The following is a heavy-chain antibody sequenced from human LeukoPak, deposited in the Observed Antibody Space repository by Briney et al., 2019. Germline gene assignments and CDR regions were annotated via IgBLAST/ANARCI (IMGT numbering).Heavy chain of an antibody. CDR1: GFTFSSYA. Sequence: GGSLRLSCAASGFTFSSYAMHWVRQAPGKGLEWVAVIWYDGSNKYYADSVKGRFTISRDNSKNTLYLQMNSLRAEDTAVYYCARSPEQQLTEYYFDYWGQGTLVTVSS. V-gene: IGHV3-33*08. D-gene: IGHD6-13*01. J-gene: IGHJ4*02. CDR2: IWYDGSNK. CDR3: ARSPEQQLTEYYFDY.